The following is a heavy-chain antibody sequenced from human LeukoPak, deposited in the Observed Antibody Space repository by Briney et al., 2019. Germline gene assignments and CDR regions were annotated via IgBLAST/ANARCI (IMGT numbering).Heavy chain of an antibody. D-gene: IGHD6-19*01. J-gene: IGHJ5*02. CDR1: GDSVSSNSVS. V-gene: IGHV6-1*01. CDR2: TYYRSKWYN. CDR3: ARVPWLLLGNWFDP. Sequence: SQTLSLTCAISGDSVSSNSVSWSWIRQSPSRGLEWLGRTYYRSKWYNDYAVSVKSRITINPDTSKNQFSLHLNSVTPEDTAVYFCARVPWLLLGNWFDPWGQGTLVTVSS.